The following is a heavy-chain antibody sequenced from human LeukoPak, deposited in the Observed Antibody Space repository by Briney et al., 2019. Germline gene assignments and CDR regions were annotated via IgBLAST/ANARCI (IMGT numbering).Heavy chain of an antibody. V-gene: IGHV3-23*01. CDR2: ISGSGGST. D-gene: IGHD3/OR15-3a*01. CDR3: AKDGLVMTSLQVYFDY. J-gene: IGHJ4*02. Sequence: GGSLRLSCAASGFTFSSYWMSWVRQAPGKGLEWVSAISGSGGSTYYADSVKGRFTISRDNSKNTLYLQMNSLRAEDTAVYYCAKDGLVMTSLQVYFDYWGQGTLVTVSS. CDR1: GFTFSSYW.